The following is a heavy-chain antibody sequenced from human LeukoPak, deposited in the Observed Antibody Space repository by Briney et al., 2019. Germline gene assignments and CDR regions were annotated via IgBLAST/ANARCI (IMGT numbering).Heavy chain of an antibody. J-gene: IGHJ4*02. V-gene: IGHV3-66*01. Sequence: SGGSLRLSCTASGFIFTNAWMTWVRQAPGKGLEWVGRDRGTKDYAAPVKDRFSISRDNSKNTSYLVMINLKTEDTAVYYCTAGLYDTGGVDHWGQGTLVTVSS. CDR3: TAGLYDTGGVDH. CDR2: DRGTK. CDR1: GFIFTNAW. D-gene: IGHD3-22*01.